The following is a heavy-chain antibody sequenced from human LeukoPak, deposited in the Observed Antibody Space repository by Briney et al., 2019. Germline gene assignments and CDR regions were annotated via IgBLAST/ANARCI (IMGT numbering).Heavy chain of an antibody. CDR3: ATLGGRAMIVVVLAPYAFDI. CDR1: GYTLTELS. J-gene: IGHJ3*02. V-gene: IGHV1-24*01. D-gene: IGHD3-22*01. Sequence: GASLKVSCKVSGYTLTELSMHWVRQAPGKGLEWMGGFDPEDGETIYAQKFQGRVTMTEDTSTDTAYMELSSLRSEDTAVYYCATLGGRAMIVVVLAPYAFDIWGQGTMVTVSS. CDR2: FDPEDGET.